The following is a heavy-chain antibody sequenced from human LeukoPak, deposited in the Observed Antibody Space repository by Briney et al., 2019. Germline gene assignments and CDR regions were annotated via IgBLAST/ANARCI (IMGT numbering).Heavy chain of an antibody. CDR3: ARHGHDSTGYYDVWFDP. CDR2: VYYSGST. Sequence: SETLSLTCTVSGGSISPYYWSWIRQPPGKGLEWIGYVYYSGSTNYNPSLKSRVTISVDTSKNQLSLRLSSVTAADTAVYYCARHGHDSTGYYDVWFDPWGQGTLVTVSS. V-gene: IGHV4-59*08. J-gene: IGHJ5*02. D-gene: IGHD3-22*01. CDR1: GGSISPYY.